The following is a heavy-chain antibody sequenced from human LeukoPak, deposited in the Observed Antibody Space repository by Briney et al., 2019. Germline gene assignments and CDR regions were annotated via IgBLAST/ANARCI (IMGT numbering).Heavy chain of an antibody. D-gene: IGHD3-16*01. CDR1: GFTFTTYS. V-gene: IGHV5-51*01. J-gene: IGHJ4*02. Sequence: HGASLQISCKGSGFTFTTYSFAWVRQMPGKGLEWMGVIYAGDSSTRYSPSFQGQVTISVDKSVSTAYLQWSSLKASDSAIYYCARHSCYDSWGQGTLVTVSS. CDR2: IYAGDSST. CDR3: ARHSCYDS.